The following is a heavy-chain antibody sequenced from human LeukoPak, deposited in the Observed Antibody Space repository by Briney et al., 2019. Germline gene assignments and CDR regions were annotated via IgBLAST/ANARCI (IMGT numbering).Heavy chain of an antibody. CDR1: GFTLGGYW. CDR3: TRIVGLERRPVDY. J-gene: IGHJ4*02. CDR2: ISSSSSTK. D-gene: IGHD1-1*01. Sequence: SGGSLRLACAASGFTLGGYWMTWLRQAPGKGLEWLSYISSSSSTKYYADSVKGRFTIARDNAKKSLYLQMNSLSAEDTAVYYCTRIVGLERRPVDYWGQGTLVTVSS. V-gene: IGHV3-48*01.